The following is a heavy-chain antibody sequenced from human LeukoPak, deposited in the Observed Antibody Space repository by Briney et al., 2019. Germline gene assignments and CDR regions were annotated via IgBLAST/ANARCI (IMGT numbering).Heavy chain of an antibody. CDR3: ARDLGMADFDY. J-gene: IGHJ4*02. CDR2: IYYSGST. D-gene: IGHD6-13*01. Sequence: PSETLSLTCTVSGGSISSYYWSWIRQPPGKGLEWIGYIYYSGSTNYNPSLKSRVTISVDTSKNQFSLKLSSVTAADTAVYFCARDLGMADFDYWGQGTLVTVSS. V-gene: IGHV4-59*01. CDR1: GGSISSYY.